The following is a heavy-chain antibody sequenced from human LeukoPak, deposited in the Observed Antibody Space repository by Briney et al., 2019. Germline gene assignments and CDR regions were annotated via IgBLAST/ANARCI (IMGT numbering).Heavy chain of an antibody. J-gene: IGHJ4*02. D-gene: IGHD3-22*01. V-gene: IGHV3-21*06. CDR2: TSTGSSYI. CDR1: GFTFGSYS. CDR3: ARGALVVITAVYDY. Sequence: GGSLRLSCAASGFTFGSYSMNWVRKAPGKGLEWVSSTSTGSSYIYYADSVKGRFTISRDNAKHSLYLQMHSLIGEDTAVYYCARGALVVITAVYDYWGQGTLVTVPS.